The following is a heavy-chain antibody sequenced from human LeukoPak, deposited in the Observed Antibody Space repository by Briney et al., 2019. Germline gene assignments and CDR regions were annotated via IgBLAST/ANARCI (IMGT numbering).Heavy chain of an antibody. V-gene: IGHV3-21*01. CDR2: ISSSSSYI. CDR3: ARDHGSRRYSSSGYFDY. J-gene: IGHJ4*02. Sequence: PGGSLRLSCAASGFTFSSYSMNWVRQAPGKGLEWVSSISSSSSYIYYADSVKGRFTISRDNAKNSLYLQMNSLRAEDTAVYYCARDHGSRRYSSSGYFDYWGQGTPVTVSS. D-gene: IGHD6-6*01. CDR1: GFTFSSYS.